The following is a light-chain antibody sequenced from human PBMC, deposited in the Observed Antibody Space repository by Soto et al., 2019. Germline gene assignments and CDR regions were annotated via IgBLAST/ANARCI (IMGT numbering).Light chain of an antibody. CDR1: SSDIGSYDY. CDR3: CSYAGYYTGV. V-gene: IGLV2-11*01. CDR2: HVT. Sequence: QSALTQTRSVSGSPGQSVTISCTGTSSDIGSYDYVSWFQQHPGKAPKLMIYHVTNRPSGVPDRFSGSKSGDTASLTISGLQTEDEGDYYCCSYAGYYTGVFGGGTKVTVL. J-gene: IGLJ3*02.